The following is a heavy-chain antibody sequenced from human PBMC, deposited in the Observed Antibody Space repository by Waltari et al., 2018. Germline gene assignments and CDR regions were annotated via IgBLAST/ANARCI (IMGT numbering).Heavy chain of an antibody. Sequence: QAQLVQSGAEVKKPGASVKVSCKASGYPFTSCAINWGRQATGQGLEWMGWRNPNSGNTGYAQKFQGRVTITRNTSISTAYMELSSLRSEDTAVYYCARLALFGAFDIWGQGTMVTVSS. CDR1: GYPFTSCA. D-gene: IGHD3-16*01. CDR3: ARLALFGAFDI. J-gene: IGHJ3*02. CDR2: RNPNSGNT. V-gene: IGHV1-8*03.